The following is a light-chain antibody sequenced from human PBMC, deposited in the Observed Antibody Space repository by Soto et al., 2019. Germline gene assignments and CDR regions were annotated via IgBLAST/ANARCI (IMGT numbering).Light chain of an antibody. CDR1: QSISSW. J-gene: IGKJ5*01. Sequence: DIQLTQSPSTLSASVGDRVTITCRASQSISSWLAWYQQKPGKAPKLLIYDASSLQSGVPSRFSGSGSGTDFALTISSLQPEDFATYYCQQGYSTPITFGQGTRLEN. V-gene: IGKV1-39*01. CDR2: DAS. CDR3: QQGYSTPIT.